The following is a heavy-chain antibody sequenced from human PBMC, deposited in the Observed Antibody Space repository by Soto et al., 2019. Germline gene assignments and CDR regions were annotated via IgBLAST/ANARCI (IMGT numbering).Heavy chain of an antibody. CDR2: ISSSSSYI. CDR1: GFTFSSYS. J-gene: IGHJ6*03. D-gene: IGHD3-10*01. V-gene: IGHV3-21*01. CDR3: ARGGGSGSGSRVEDYYYYYMDV. Sequence: PGGSLRLSCAASGFTFSSYSMNWVRQAPGKGLEWVSSISSSSSYIYYADSVKGRFTIYRDNAKNSLYLQMNSLRAEDTAVYYCARGGGSGSGSRVEDYYYYYMDVWGKGTTVTVSS.